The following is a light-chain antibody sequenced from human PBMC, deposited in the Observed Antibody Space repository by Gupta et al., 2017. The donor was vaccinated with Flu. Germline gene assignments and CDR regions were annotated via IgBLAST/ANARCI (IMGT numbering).Light chain of an antibody. CDR2: VAS. J-gene: IGKJ2*01. CDR3: QQGNTWPLT. V-gene: IGKV1-39*01. Sequence: RSSLSASVEDRVTFTCRARQGIGAYVNWYQQQPGRGPNLLISVASTLQRGIPSRFSGSGSGTHFSLTIARLQREDFATYYCQQGNTWPLTFGHGTKVEIK. CDR1: QGIGAY.